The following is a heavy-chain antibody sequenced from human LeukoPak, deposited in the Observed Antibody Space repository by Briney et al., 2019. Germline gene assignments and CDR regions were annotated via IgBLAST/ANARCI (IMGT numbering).Heavy chain of an antibody. Sequence: GGSLRLSCAASGFTFSSYSMNWVRQAPGKGLEWVSYISSSSSTIYYADSVKGRFTISRDNAKNSLYLRMNSLRAGDTAVYYCASGRSYDYWGQGTLVTVSS. CDR3: ASGRSYDY. J-gene: IGHJ4*02. CDR1: GFTFSSYS. CDR2: ISSSSSTI. V-gene: IGHV3-48*01.